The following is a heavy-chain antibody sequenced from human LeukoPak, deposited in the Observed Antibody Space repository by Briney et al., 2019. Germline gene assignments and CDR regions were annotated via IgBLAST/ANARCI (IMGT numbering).Heavy chain of an antibody. J-gene: IGHJ5*02. CDR1: GGTFSSYA. CDR2: IIPIFGTA. D-gene: IGHD2-2*02. Sequence: ASVKVSCKASGGTFSSYAISWVRQAPGQGLEWMGGIIPIFGTANYAQKFQGRVTITTDESTSTAYMELSSLRSEDTAVYYCARDHAGGCSSTSCYTAHPWFAPWGQGTLVTVSS. CDR3: ARDHAGGCSSTSCYTAHPWFAP. V-gene: IGHV1-69*05.